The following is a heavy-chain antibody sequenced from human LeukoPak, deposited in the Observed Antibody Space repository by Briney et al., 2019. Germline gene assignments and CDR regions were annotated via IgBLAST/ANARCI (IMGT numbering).Heavy chain of an antibody. V-gene: IGHV3-20*04. CDR1: GFTFDDYG. J-gene: IGHJ6*02. D-gene: IGHD7-27*01. CDR3: ARDHDPNWADYYYGMDV. Sequence: RSGGSLRLSCAASGFTFDDYGMSWVRQAPGKGLEWVSGINWNGGSTGYADSVKGRFTISRDNAKNSLYLQMNSLRAEDTAVYYCARDHDPNWADYYYGMDVWGQGTTVTVSS. CDR2: INWNGGST.